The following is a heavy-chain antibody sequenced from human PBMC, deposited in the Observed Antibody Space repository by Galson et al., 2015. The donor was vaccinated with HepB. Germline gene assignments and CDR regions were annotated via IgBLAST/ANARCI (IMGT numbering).Heavy chain of an antibody. D-gene: IGHD3-9*01. CDR2: ISSSSSYI. CDR1: GFTFSSYS. J-gene: IGHJ4*02. CDR3: ARDLSRVTGYYAYYFDY. Sequence: SLRLSCAASGFTFSSYSMNWVRQAPGKGLEWVSSISSSSSYIYYADSVKGRFTISRDNAKNSLYLQMNSLRAEDTAVYYCARDLSRVTGYYAYYFDYWGQGTLVTVSS. V-gene: IGHV3-21*01.